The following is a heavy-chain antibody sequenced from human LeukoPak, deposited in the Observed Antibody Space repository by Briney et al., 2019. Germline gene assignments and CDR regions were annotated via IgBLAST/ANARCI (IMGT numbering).Heavy chain of an antibody. CDR3: ARVGGGTMAFDY. D-gene: IGHD3-10*01. CDR2: INSDGSST. J-gene: IGHJ4*02. Sequence: GGSLRLSCAASGFTFSSYWMHWVRQAPGKGLVWVSRINSDGSSTSYADSVEGRFTISRDNAKNTLYLQMNSLRAEDTAVYYCARVGGGTMAFDYWGQGTLVTVSS. CDR1: GFTFSSYW. V-gene: IGHV3-74*01.